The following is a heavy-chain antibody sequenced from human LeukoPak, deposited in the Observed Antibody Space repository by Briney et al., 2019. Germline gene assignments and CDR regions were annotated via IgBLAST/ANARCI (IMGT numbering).Heavy chain of an antibody. CDR3: ARDGGGGYYDSSGYYPPYFDY. Sequence: GGSLRLSCAASGFTFSSYAMHWVRQAPGKGLEWVAVISYDGSNKYYADSVKGRFTISRDNSKNTLYLQMNSLRAEDTAVYYRARDGGGGYYDSSGYYPPYFDYWGQGTLVTVSS. D-gene: IGHD3-22*01. J-gene: IGHJ4*02. V-gene: IGHV3-30-3*01. CDR1: GFTFSSYA. CDR2: ISYDGSNK.